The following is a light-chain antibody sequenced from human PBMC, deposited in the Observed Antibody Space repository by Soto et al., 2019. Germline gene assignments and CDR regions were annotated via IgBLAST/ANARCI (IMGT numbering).Light chain of an antibody. CDR1: QSVSSY. V-gene: IGKV1-39*01. CDR2: AAS. Sequence: DIQMTQSPSSLSASVGDRVIITCRASQSVSSYLNWYRQKAGEAPNLLIYAASNLQNGVPSRFSGSGSETDFTLTISSLQPEDFATYYCQQSYSTPLTFGGGTKVEI. CDR3: QQSYSTPLT. J-gene: IGKJ4*01.